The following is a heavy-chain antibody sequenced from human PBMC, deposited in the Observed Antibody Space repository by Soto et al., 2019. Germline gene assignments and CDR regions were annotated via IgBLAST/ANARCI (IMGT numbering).Heavy chain of an antibody. CDR1: GYSFAGYW. CDR2: IDPSDSQT. J-gene: IGHJ4*02. CDR3: ARQIYDSDTGPNFQYYFDS. D-gene: IGHD3-22*01. Sequence: PGESLKISCKGSGYSFAGYWITWVRQKPGKGLEWMGRIDPSDSQTYYSPSFRGHVTISVTKSITTVFLQWSSLRASDTAMYYCARQIYDSDTGPNFQYYFDSWGQGTQVTVYS. V-gene: IGHV5-10-1*01.